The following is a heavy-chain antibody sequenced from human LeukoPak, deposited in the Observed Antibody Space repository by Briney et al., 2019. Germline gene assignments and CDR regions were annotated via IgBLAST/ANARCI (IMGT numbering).Heavy chain of an antibody. J-gene: IGHJ6*01. V-gene: IGHV4-34*01. CDR2: INHSGST. CDR1: GESFSGYY. CDR3: ASRMMVRGPRYYGMEV. D-gene: IGHD3-10*01. Sequence: SETLSLTCAVYGESFSGYYWSWIRQPPGKGLEWIGEINHSGSTNYNPSLKSRVTISVDSSKNQFSLKLSSVTAADTAVSYCASRMMVRGPRYYGMEVWGQGPTVTVSS.